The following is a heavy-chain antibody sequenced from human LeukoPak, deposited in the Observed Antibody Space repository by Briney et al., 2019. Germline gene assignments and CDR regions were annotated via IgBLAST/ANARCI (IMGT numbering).Heavy chain of an antibody. CDR1: GDSISSGTFY. Sequence: PSETLSLTCTVSGDSISSGTFYGSWIRQPGGEGLEWIWRIYTNRINNYTPSLKSRVPMSVDTSKNQFSLKLSSVTAADTAVYYCARDGWFGELPIDYWGQGTLVTVSS. V-gene: IGHV4-61*02. CDR3: ARDGWFGELPIDY. D-gene: IGHD3-10*01. CDR2: IYTNRIN. J-gene: IGHJ4*02.